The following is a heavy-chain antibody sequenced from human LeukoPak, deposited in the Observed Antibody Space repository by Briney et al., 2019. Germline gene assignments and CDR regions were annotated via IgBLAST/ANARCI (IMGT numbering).Heavy chain of an antibody. V-gene: IGHV3-21*01. D-gene: IGHD3-16*01. J-gene: IGHJ4*02. CDR3: ARDLGGPDY. Sequence: PGGSLRLSCAASGFTFSSYAMNWVRQAPGKGLEWVPFIDSSSSSSSNIRYADSVKGRFTISRDNAKNSLYLQMNSLRAEDTAVYYCARDLGGPDYWGQGTLVTVSS. CDR2: IDSSSSSSSNI. CDR1: GFTFSSYA.